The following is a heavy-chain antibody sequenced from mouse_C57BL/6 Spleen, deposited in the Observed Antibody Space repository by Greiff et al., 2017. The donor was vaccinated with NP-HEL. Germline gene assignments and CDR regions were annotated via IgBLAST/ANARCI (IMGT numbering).Heavy chain of an antibody. CDR3: TRGCDYLYAMDY. J-gene: IGHJ4*01. V-gene: IGHV1-15*01. Sequence: VQLQQSGAELVRPGASVTLSCKASGYTFTDYEMHWVKQTPVHGLEWIGAIDPETGGTAYNQKFKGKARLTVDKSSSTAYMELRSLTSEDSAVYYCTRGCDYLYAMDYWGQGTSVTVSS. D-gene: IGHD2-4*01. CDR2: IDPETGGT. CDR1: GYTFTDYE.